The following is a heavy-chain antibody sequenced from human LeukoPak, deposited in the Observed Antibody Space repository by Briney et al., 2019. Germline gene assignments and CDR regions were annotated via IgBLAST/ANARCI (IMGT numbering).Heavy chain of an antibody. V-gene: IGHV4-34*01. D-gene: IGHD1-14*01. CDR2: INHSGST. Sequence: SETLSLTCAVYGGSFSGYYWSWIRQPPGKGLEWIGEINHSGSTNYNPSLKSRVTISVDTSKNQFSLKLSSVTAADTAVYYCARDRNGPYYYGMDVWGQGTTVTVSS. CDR1: GGSFSGYY. J-gene: IGHJ6*02. CDR3: ARDRNGPYYYGMDV.